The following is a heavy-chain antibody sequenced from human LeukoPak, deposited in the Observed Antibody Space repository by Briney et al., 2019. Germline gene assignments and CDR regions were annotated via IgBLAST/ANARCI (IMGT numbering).Heavy chain of an antibody. CDR2: IKPDGSGT. J-gene: IGHJ5*01. CDR3: AKGGSRGGWLGS. Sequence: GGSLRLSCAASGFTFSSFWMTWVRQAPGKGLEWVATIKPDGSGTYSVDSVKGRFTISRDNAKNSLFVQMNSLRVEDRAVYYCAKGGSRGGWLGSWGQGTLVTVSS. D-gene: IGHD4-23*01. CDR1: GFTFSSFW. V-gene: IGHV3-7*01.